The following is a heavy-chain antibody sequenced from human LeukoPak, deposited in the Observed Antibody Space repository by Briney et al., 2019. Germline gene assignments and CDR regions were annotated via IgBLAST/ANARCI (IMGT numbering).Heavy chain of an antibody. J-gene: IGHJ4*02. CDR2: INPNSGGI. Sequence: ASVKVSCKASGGTFSSYAISWVRQAPGQGLEWMGWINPNSGGINYAQKFQGRVTMTRDTSISTAYMELSRLRSDDTAVYYCARDKVNSEYYYDSSGYYLHDYWGQGTLATVSS. CDR1: GGTFSSYA. V-gene: IGHV1-2*02. CDR3: ARDKVNSEYYYDSSGYYLHDY. D-gene: IGHD3-22*01.